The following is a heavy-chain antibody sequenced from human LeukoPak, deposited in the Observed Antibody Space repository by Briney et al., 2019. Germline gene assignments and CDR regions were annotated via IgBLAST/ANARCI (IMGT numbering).Heavy chain of an antibody. CDR1: GFTFSSYA. J-gene: IGHJ6*02. D-gene: IGHD3-22*01. CDR3: AKDSRESSGHFPYYYYYHYGLDV. Sequence: GGSLRLSCAASGFTFSSYAMYWVRQAPGKGLEWVSAISGGGDDTSYADSARGRFTVSRDNSKNTLYLQMNSLRAEDTAVYYCAKDSRESSGHFPYYYYYHYGLDVWGQGTTVTVSS. V-gene: IGHV3-23*01. CDR2: ISGGGDDT.